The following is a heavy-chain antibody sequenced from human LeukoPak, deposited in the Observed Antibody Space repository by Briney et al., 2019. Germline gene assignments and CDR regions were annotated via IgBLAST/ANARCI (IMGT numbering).Heavy chain of an antibody. Sequence: GGSLRLSCAASGFTFSSCWMSWVRQAPGKGLEWVSYIDTSGSSTFYADSVKGRFITSRDNANNFLFLQMSSLRAEDTAFYYCARETLNCGGDCLDLWGQGTRVTVSS. CDR2: IDTSGSST. V-gene: IGHV3-48*04. D-gene: IGHD2-21*01. CDR1: GFTFSSCW. CDR3: ARETLNCGGDCLDL. J-gene: IGHJ5*02.